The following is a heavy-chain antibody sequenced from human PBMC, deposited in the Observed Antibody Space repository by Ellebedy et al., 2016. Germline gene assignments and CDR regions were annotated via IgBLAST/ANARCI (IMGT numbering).Heavy chain of an antibody. J-gene: IGHJ2*01. V-gene: IGHV1-2*04. CDR3: ARDRKRRDGYKRTTYWYFDL. Sequence: ASVKVSCKASGYTFTGYYMHWVRQAPGQGLEWMGWINPNSGGTNYAQKFQGWVTMTRDTSISTAYMELSRLRSDCTAVYYCARDRKRRDGYKRTTYWYFDLWGRGTLVTVSS. CDR2: INPNSGGT. CDR1: GYTFTGYY. D-gene: IGHD5-24*01.